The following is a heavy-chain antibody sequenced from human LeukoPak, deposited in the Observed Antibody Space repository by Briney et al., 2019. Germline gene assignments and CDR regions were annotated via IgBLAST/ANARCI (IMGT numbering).Heavy chain of an antibody. J-gene: IGHJ4*02. D-gene: IGHD3-10*01. CDR3: AQVALAGGYYDF. Sequence: GGSLRLSCAASGFTFSSYAMSWVRQAPGKGLEYVSAISGDGDYIYYADSVEGRFTLSRDNSKNTLYMQMNGLRAEDTAVYYCAQVALAGGYYDFWGQGTLVTVS. CDR1: GFTFSSYA. CDR2: ISGDGDYI. V-gene: IGHV3-23*01.